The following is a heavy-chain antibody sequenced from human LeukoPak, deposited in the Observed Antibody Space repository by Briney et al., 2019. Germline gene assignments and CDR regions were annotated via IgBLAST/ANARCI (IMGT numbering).Heavy chain of an antibody. J-gene: IGHJ4*02. CDR2: IYYSGST. D-gene: IGHD3-10*01. Sequence: RPSETLSLTCTVSGGSINSRGYLWGWIRQTPGKGLEWIGTIYYSGSTYYNPSLKSRVTISVDTSKNQFSLKLSSVAAADTAVYYCARAEGWFGELSPHDYWGQGTLVTVSS. CDR3: ARAEGWFGELSPHDY. V-gene: IGHV4-39*07. CDR1: GGSINSRGYL.